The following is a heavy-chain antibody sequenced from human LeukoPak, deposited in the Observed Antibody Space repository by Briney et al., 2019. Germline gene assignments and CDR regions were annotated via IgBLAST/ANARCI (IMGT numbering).Heavy chain of an antibody. D-gene: IGHD1-26*01. J-gene: IGHJ4*02. CDR1: GFTFSDYY. Sequence: GGSLRLSCAASGFTFSDYYMSWICQAPGKGLEWVSYISSSGSTIYYADSVKGRFTISRDNAKNSLYLQMNSLRAEDTALYYCTKSQVGALAYFDYWGQGTLVTVSS. V-gene: IGHV3-11*01. CDR3: TKSQVGALAYFDY. CDR2: ISSSGSTI.